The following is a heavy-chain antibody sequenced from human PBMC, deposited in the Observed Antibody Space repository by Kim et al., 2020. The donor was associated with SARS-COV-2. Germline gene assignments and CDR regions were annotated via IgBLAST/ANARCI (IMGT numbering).Heavy chain of an antibody. CDR3: AKGWGYCSSTSCYGGIFDY. Sequence: GGSLRLSCAASGFTFGDYAMHWVRQAPGKGLEWVSGISWNSGSIGYADSVKGRFTISRDNAKNSLYLQMNSLRAEDTALYYCAKGWGYCSSTSCYGGIFDYWGQGTLVNVSS. V-gene: IGHV3-9*01. D-gene: IGHD2-2*01. CDR1: GFTFGDYA. J-gene: IGHJ4*02. CDR2: ISWNSGSI.